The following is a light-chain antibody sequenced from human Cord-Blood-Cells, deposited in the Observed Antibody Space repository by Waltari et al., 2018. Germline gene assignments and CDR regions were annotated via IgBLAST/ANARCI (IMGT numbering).Light chain of an antibody. CDR3: QQSYSTPFT. Sequence: DIQMTQSPSSLSASVGDRVHITCRASQSISSYLNWYQQKQWKAPKLLIYAASSLQSGVPSRFSGSGSGTDFTLTISSLQPEDFATYYCQQSYSTPFTFGPGTKVDIK. J-gene: IGKJ3*01. V-gene: IGKV1-39*01. CDR1: QSISSY. CDR2: AAS.